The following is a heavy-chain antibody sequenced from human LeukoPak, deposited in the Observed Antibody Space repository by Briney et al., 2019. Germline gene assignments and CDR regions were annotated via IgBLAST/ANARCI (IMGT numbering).Heavy chain of an antibody. D-gene: IGHD3-16*01. J-gene: IGHJ4*02. Sequence: SETPSLTCTVSGGSISSYYWSWIRQPPGKGLEWIGYIYYSGSTNYNPSLKSRVTISVDTSKNQFSLKLSSVTAADTAVYYCAKKSLMITFGGVLPYYFDYWGQGTLVTVSS. CDR3: AKKSLMITFGGVLPYYFDY. CDR2: IYYSGST. V-gene: IGHV4-59*08. CDR1: GGSISSYY.